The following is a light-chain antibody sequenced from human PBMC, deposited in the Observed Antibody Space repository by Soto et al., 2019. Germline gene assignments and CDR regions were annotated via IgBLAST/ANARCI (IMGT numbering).Light chain of an antibody. CDR1: QSVSRT. CDR3: QQYYQWPLT. V-gene: IGKV3-15*01. CDR2: GTS. Sequence: EIVMTQSPATLSVSPGERATLSCRASQSVSRTLAWYQQIPGQAPRLLLYGTSTRATGIPARFSGSGSGTEFTLTISSLQSEDFAFYYCQQYYQWPLTFGGGTKVEVK. J-gene: IGKJ4*01.